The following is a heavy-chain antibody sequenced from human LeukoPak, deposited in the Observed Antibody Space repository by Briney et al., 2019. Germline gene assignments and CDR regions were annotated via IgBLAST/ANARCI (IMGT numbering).Heavy chain of an antibody. CDR1: GFTFSSYS. CDR2: ISSSSSYI. V-gene: IGHV3-21*01. CDR3: ARGLRSLGYCSSTSCRIYYFDY. Sequence: GGSLRLSCAASGFTFSSYSMNWGRQAPGKGLEWVSSISSSSSYIYYADSVNGRFTISRDNAKSSLYLQMNSLRAEDTAVYYCARGLRSLGYCSSTSCRIYYFDYWGQGTLVTVSS. D-gene: IGHD2-2*01. J-gene: IGHJ4*02.